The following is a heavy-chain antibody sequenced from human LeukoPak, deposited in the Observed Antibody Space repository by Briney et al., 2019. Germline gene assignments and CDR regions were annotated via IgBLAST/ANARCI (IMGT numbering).Heavy chain of an antibody. J-gene: IGHJ2*01. V-gene: IGHV1-69*13. D-gene: IGHD4-11*01. CDR3: ARLYSNYGFGSGYFDL. CDR2: IIPIFGTA. Sequence: GASVKVSCKASGGTFSSYAISWVRQAPGQGLEWMGGIIPIFGTANYAQKFQGRVTITADESTITAYKELSSLKASDTAMYYCARLYSNYGFGSGYFDLWGRGTLVTVSS. CDR1: GGTFSSYA.